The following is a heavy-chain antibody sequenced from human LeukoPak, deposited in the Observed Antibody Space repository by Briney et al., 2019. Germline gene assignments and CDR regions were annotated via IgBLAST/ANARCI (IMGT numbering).Heavy chain of an antibody. J-gene: IGHJ5*02. CDR1: GFTFSSYA. CDR3: AKVRIAAHSNWFDP. CDR2: ISGSGGST. Sequence: GGSLRLSCAASGFTFSSYAMSWVRQAPGKGLEWVSAISGSGGSTYYADSVKGRFTISRDNSKNTLYLQMNSLRAEDTAVYHCAKVRIAAHSNWFDPWGQGALVTVSS. D-gene: IGHD6-6*01. V-gene: IGHV3-23*01.